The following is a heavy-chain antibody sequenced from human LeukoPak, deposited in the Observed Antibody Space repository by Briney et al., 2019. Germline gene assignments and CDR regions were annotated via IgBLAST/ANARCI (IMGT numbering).Heavy chain of an antibody. Sequence: QPGGSLRLSCAASGFTFSTYAMSWVRQAPGKGLEWVSGISSRDNGKYYADSVKGRFTISRDNSKNTLYLQMNSLRAEDTAVYYCAKMYASGWYGENWGQGTLVTVSS. D-gene: IGHD6-19*01. J-gene: IGHJ4*02. CDR3: AKMYASGWYGEN. CDR2: ISSRDNGK. CDR1: GFTFSTYA. V-gene: IGHV3-23*01.